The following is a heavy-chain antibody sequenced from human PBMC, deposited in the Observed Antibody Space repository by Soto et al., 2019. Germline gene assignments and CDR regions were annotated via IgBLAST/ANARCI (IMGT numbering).Heavy chain of an antibody. V-gene: IGHV3-23*01. CDR1: GFTFSSYS. J-gene: IGHJ3*02. D-gene: IGHD3-10*01. Sequence: PGGSLRLSCAASGFTFSSYSMSWVRQAPGKGPEWVSTISGSGGSTYYADSGKGRFTISRDSSKNTLYLQMNSLRAEDTAVYYCAKYMVRGASYNDAFDIWGQGTMVTVSS. CDR3: AKYMVRGASYNDAFDI. CDR2: ISGSGGST.